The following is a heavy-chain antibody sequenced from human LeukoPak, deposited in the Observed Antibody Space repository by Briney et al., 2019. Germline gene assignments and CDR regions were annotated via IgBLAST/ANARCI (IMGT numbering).Heavy chain of an antibody. Sequence: ASVKVSCKASGYTFTGYYMHWVRQAPGQGLEWMGWINPNSGGTNYAQTFQGRVTMTRDTSISTAYMELSRLRSDDTAVYYCARGSGYYRPFDYWGQGTLVTVSS. CDR2: INPNSGGT. D-gene: IGHD3-22*01. J-gene: IGHJ4*02. V-gene: IGHV1-2*02. CDR3: ARGSGYYRPFDY. CDR1: GYTFTGYY.